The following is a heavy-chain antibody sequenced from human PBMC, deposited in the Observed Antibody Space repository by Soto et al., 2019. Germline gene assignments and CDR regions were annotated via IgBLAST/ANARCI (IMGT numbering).Heavy chain of an antibody. J-gene: IGHJ6*02. D-gene: IGHD3-10*01. CDR1: GFTFSSYA. CDR3: ARAGAMVRGVIDYYYYGMDV. CDR2: INSDGSST. V-gene: IGHV3-74*01. Sequence: GGSLRLSCAASGFTFSSYAMSWVRQAPGKGLVWVSRINSDGSSTSYADSVKGRFTISRDNAKNTLYLQMNGLRAEDTAVYYCARAGAMVRGVIDYYYYGMDVWGQGIPVTVSS.